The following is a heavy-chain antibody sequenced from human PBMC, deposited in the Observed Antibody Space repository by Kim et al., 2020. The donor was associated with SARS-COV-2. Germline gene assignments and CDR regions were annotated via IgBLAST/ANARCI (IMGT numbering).Heavy chain of an antibody. J-gene: IGHJ4*02. CDR2: ISGDSDYI. CDR3: GRDHPSIQYIDSDH. V-gene: IGHV3-21*01. Sequence: GGSLRLSCAASGFNFSIYSLNWVRQAPGKGLEWVSSISGDSDYIYYADSVKGRFTVSRDNTKNSLYLHMNNLRAEDSGVYYCGRDHPSIQYIDSDHWGQGTLVTVSS. CDR1: GFNFSIYS. D-gene: IGHD6-6*01.